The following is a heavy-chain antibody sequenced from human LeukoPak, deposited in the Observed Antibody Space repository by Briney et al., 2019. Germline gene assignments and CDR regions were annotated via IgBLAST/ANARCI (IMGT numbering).Heavy chain of an antibody. CDR2: INPSGGST. Sequence: GASVKVSCKASGYTFTTYYVHWVRQAPGQGLGWMGIINPSGGSTTYAQKFRGRLTMTRDMSTSTVYMELSSLRSEDTAVYYCARGSRPVYNLLTGKRYFDYWGQGTLLTVSS. J-gene: IGHJ4*02. CDR3: ARGSRPVYNLLTGKRYFDY. V-gene: IGHV1-46*01. CDR1: GYTFTTYY. D-gene: IGHD3-9*01.